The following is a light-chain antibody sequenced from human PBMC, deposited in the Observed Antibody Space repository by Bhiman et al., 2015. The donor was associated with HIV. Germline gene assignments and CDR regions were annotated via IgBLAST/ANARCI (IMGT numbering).Light chain of an antibody. Sequence: QSVLTQPPSVSXAPGQKVTISCSGSSSNIGNNYVSWYQQLPGTAPKLLIYDNDKRPSGIPDRFSGSKSGTSATLGITGLQTGDEADYYCGAWDNSLSVLWVFGGGTKLTVL. CDR3: GAWDNSLSVLWV. CDR1: SSNIGNNY. J-gene: IGLJ3*02. V-gene: IGLV1-51*01. CDR2: DND.